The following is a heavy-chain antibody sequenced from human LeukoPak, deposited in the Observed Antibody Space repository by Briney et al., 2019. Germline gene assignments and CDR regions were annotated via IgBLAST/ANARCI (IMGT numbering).Heavy chain of an antibody. CDR1: GGSFSGYY. CDR3: ARQGLSCGGSCYSIFDY. Sequence: PSETLSLTCAVYGGSFSGYYWSWIRQPPGKGLEWIGEINHSGSTNYNPSLKSRVTISVDTSKNQFSLKLSSVTAADTAVYYCARQGLSCGGSCYSIFDYWGQGTLVTVSS. CDR2: INHSGST. D-gene: IGHD2-15*01. J-gene: IGHJ4*02. V-gene: IGHV4-34*01.